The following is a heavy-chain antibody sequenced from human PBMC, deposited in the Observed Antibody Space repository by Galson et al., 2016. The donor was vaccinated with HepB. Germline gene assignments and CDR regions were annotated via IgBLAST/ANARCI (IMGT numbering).Heavy chain of an antibody. J-gene: IGHJ6*02. V-gene: IGHV4-4*02. CDR1: GVSISGTNW. CDR2: IYHSGST. Sequence: SETLSLTCAVSGVSISGTNWWSWVRQPPGRGLEWIGAIYHSGSTNYNPSLQSRVTISVATSKDQLSLNLNSVTAADTALYYCVRNGYYCLDAWGQGTTVTVSS. CDR3: VRNGYYCLDA.